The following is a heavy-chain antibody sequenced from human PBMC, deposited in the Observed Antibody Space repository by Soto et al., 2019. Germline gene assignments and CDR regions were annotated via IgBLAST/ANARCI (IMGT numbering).Heavy chain of an antibody. CDR3: ASYYYDSSGYYDPNQNPFDY. J-gene: IGHJ4*02. D-gene: IGHD3-22*01. Sequence: QVQLVQSGAEVKKPGSSVKVSCKASGGTFRSYAISWVRQAPGQGLEWMGGIIPIFGTANYAQKFQGRVTITANESTSTAYMELSSLRSEDTAVYYCASYYYDSSGYYDPNQNPFDYWGQGTLVTVSS. V-gene: IGHV1-69*12. CDR2: IIPIFGTA. CDR1: GGTFRSYA.